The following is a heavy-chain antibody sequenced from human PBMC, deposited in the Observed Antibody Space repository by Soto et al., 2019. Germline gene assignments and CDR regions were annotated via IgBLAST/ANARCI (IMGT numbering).Heavy chain of an antibody. Sequence: PGGSLILSCAASGFTFSSYDMHWVRQATGKGLEWVSAIGTAGDTYYPGSVKGRFTISRENAKNSLYLQMNSLRAGDTAVYYCARDLRSSLLDVWGKGTTVTVSS. V-gene: IGHV3-13*01. CDR2: IGTAGDT. J-gene: IGHJ6*04. CDR1: GFTFSSYD. CDR3: ARDLRSSLLDV.